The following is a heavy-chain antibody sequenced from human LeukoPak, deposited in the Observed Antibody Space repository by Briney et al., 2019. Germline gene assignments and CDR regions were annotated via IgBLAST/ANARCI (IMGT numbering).Heavy chain of an antibody. D-gene: IGHD6-13*01. V-gene: IGHV4-38-2*02. J-gene: IGHJ4*02. CDR1: GYSISSGYY. CDR3: ARDNIAGAAPSDY. CDR2: IYHSGST. Sequence: SETLSLTCAVSGYSISSGYYWGWIRQPPGKGLEWIGSIYHSGSTYYNPSLKSRVTISVDTSKNQFSLKLSSVTAADTAVYYCARDNIAGAAPSDYWGQGTLVTASS.